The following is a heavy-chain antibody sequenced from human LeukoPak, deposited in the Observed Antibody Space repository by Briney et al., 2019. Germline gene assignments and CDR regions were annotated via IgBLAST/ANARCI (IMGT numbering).Heavy chain of an antibody. CDR2: INHSGST. Sequence: SDTLSLTCAVYGGSFSGYYWSWIRQPPGKGLEWIGEINHSGSTNYNPSLKSRVTISVDTSKNQFSLKLSSVTAADTAVYYCASAGSGYYRGDDYWGQGTLVTVSS. J-gene: IGHJ4*02. V-gene: IGHV4-34*01. CDR1: GGSFSGYY. CDR3: ASAGSGYYRGDDY. D-gene: IGHD3-22*01.